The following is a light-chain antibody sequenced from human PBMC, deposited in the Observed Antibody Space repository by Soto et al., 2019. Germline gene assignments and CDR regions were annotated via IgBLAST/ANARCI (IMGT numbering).Light chain of an antibody. CDR3: HSYDISLTGYV. Sequence: QSVLTQPPSVSGAPGQSVTISCIGSSSNIGAGYDAQWYQQLPGTAPKPLIYGNNNRPSGVPDRFSGSKSGTSASLAITGLQAEDEADYYCHSYDISLTGYVLGTGTKVTV. CDR2: GNN. CDR1: SSNIGAGYD. J-gene: IGLJ1*01. V-gene: IGLV1-40*01.